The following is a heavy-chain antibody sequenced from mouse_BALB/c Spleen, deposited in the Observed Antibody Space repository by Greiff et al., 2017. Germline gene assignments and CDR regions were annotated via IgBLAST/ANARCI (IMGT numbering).Heavy chain of an antibody. V-gene: IGHV5-6*01. CDR1: GFTFSSYG. J-gene: IGHJ4*01. CDR2: ISSGGSYT. Sequence: DVHLVESGGDLVKPGGSLKLSCAASGFTFSSYGMSWVLQTPDKRLEWVATISSGGSYTYYPDSVKGRFTISRDNAKNTLYLQMSSLKSEDTAMYYCARQGIWGYDGPLYYYAMDYWGQGTSVTVSS. D-gene: IGHD2-2*01. CDR3: ARQGIWGYDGPLYYYAMDY.